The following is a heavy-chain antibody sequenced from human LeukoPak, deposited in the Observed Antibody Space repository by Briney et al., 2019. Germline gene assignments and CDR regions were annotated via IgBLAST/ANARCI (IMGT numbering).Heavy chain of an antibody. CDR3: ARGRLDGWFNP. CDR1: GGSISSYY. CDR2: IYYSGST. J-gene: IGHJ5*02. Sequence: SGTLSLTCTASGGSISSYYWSWIRQPPGKGLEWIGYIYYSGSTNYNPSLRSRVTISVDTSKNQFSLKVSSVTAADTAVYYCARGRLDGWFNPWGQGTLVTVSS. V-gene: IGHV4-59*12. D-gene: IGHD5-24*01.